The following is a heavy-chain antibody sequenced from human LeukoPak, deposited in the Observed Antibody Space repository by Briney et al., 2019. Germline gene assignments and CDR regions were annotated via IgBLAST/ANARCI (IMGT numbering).Heavy chain of an antibody. D-gene: IGHD5-18*01. CDR1: GFTFSSYA. V-gene: IGHV3-23*01. CDR2: ISGSGGST. CDR3: ARDGGELWPSYFDY. J-gene: IGHJ4*02. Sequence: PGGSLRLSCEASGFTFSSYAMSWVRQAPGKGLEWVSAISGSGGSTYYADSVKGRFTISRDNAKNSLYLQMNSLRAEDTAVYYCARDGGELWPSYFDYWGQGTLVTVSS.